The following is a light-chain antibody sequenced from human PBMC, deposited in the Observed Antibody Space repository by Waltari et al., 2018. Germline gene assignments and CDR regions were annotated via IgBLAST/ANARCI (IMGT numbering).Light chain of an antibody. CDR2: GAS. Sequence: EIVLTQSPGTLSLSPGERATLSCRASQRVRSNYLAWYQQKPGQAPRLLIYGASSRATGIPDRFSGSGSGTDFTLTISRLGPEDFAVYYCQQYGSSPPLTFGGGTKVEIK. CDR3: QQYGSSPPLT. J-gene: IGKJ4*01. CDR1: QRVRSNY. V-gene: IGKV3-20*01.